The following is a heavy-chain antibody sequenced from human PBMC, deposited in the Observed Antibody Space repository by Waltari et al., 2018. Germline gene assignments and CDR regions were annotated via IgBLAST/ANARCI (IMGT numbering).Heavy chain of an antibody. D-gene: IGHD1-26*01. Sequence: QVQLQESGSGLVKPSETLSLTCTVSGGSISSYYWSWIRQPTGKGLEWIGYIYYGGSTNYNPSLKCRVTISVDTSKNQFSLKLSSVTAADTAVNYCAGGAPEGGGSFRYFDLWGRGTLVTVSS. CDR1: GGSISSYY. CDR2: IYYGGST. CDR3: AGGAPEGGGSFRYFDL. V-gene: IGHV4-59*01. J-gene: IGHJ2*01.